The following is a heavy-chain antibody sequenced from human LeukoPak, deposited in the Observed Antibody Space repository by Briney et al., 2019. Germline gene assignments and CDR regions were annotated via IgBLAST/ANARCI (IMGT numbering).Heavy chain of an antibody. CDR2: ISGSGGST. D-gene: IGHD6-13*01. J-gene: IGHJ4*02. CDR1: GFTFSSYA. V-gene: IGHV3-23*01. CDR3: AKPGYSSSWSFDY. Sequence: GGSLRLSCAVSGFTFSSYAMRWVRQAPGKGLEWVSAISGSGGSTYYADSVKGRFTISRDNSKNTLYLQMNSLRAEDTAVYYCAKPGYSSSWSFDYWGQGTLVTVSS.